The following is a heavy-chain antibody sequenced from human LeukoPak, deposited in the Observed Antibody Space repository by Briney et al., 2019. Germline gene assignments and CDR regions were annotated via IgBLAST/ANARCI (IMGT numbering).Heavy chain of an antibody. J-gene: IGHJ4*02. CDR2: IYYSGST. V-gene: IGHV4-39*01. CDR3: QSRFLEWLLDY. D-gene: IGHD3-3*01. CDR1: GGCVRSKSSF. Sequence: TLSDTRTVAGGCVRSKSSFWCWTRQPPGKGLEWIGSIYYSGSTYYNPSLKSRVTISVDTSKNQFSLRLSSVTAADTAMYYCQSRFLEWLLDYWGQGTLVSVSS.